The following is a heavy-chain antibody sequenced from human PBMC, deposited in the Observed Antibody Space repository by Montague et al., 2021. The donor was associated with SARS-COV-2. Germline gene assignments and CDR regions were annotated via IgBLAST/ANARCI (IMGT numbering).Heavy chain of an antibody. CDR2: INCSGST. J-gene: IGHJ4*02. V-gene: IGHV4-59*01. CDR1: GGSISSYY. D-gene: IGHD1-26*01. Sequence: SETLSLTCTVYGGSISSYYWSWIRQPPGKGLEWIGYINCSGSTNXXPSLKSRVTILVDMSKNQFSLKLSSVTAADTAVYYCARGMVGSYLYYFDYWGQGILVAVSS. CDR3: ARGMVGSYLYYFDY.